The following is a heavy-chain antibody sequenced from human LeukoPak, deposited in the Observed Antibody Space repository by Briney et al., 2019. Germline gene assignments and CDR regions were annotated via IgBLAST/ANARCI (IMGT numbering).Heavy chain of an antibody. CDR1: GGTFISYA. V-gene: IGHV1-69*01. J-gene: IGHJ6*03. CDR2: IIPIFGTA. CDR3: ASFYGSGSPHYYYYYMDV. Sequence: GASVKVSCKASGGTFISYAISWVRQAPGQGLEWMGGIIPIFGTANYAQKFQGRVTITADESTSTAYMELSSLRSEDTAVYYCASFYGSGSPHYYYYYMDVWGKGTTVTVSS. D-gene: IGHD3-10*01.